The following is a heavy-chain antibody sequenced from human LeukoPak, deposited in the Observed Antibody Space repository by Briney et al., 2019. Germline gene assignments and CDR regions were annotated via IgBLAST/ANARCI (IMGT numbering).Heavy chain of an antibody. Sequence: SETLSLTCTVSGGSISSGDYYWSWIRQPPGKGLEWIGYIYYSGSTYYNPSLKSRVTISVDTSKNQFSLKLSSVTAADTAVYYCARGVKYVWGSYRHPPRLPYFDYWGQGTLVTVSS. CDR3: ARGVKYVWGSYRHPPRLPYFDY. V-gene: IGHV4-30-4*01. CDR1: GGSISSGDYY. CDR2: IYYSGST. D-gene: IGHD3-16*02. J-gene: IGHJ4*02.